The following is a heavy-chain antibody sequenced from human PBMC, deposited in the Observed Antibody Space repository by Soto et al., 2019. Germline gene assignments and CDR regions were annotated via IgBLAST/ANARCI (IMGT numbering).Heavy chain of an antibody. V-gene: IGHV4-30-2*01. CDR1: GGSSSSGGYS. Sequence: SETLSLTCAVSGGSSSSGGYSWSWIRQPPGKGLEWIGYIYHSGSTYYNPSLKSRVTISVDRSKNQFSLKLSPVTAADTAGYYFDRSRGRDGYKLYAFDIWGQGTMVTVSS. J-gene: IGHJ3*02. D-gene: IGHD5-12*01. CDR2: IYHSGST. CDR3: DRSRGRDGYKLYAFDI.